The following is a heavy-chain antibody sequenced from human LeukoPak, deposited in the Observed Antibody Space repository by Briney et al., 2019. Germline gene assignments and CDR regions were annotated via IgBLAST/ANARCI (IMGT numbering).Heavy chain of an antibody. CDR2: ISPSDGNT. V-gene: IGHV3-23*01. Sequence: ETGGSLRLSCAASGFTFDDNAMHWVRQRPGKGLEWVSAISPSDGNTFYAASVKGRFTISRGNSKNTLSLQMNSLRAEDTALYYCAKDSSVPYGITDWGQGTLVTVSS. CDR3: AKDSSVPYGITD. J-gene: IGHJ4*02. D-gene: IGHD4-17*01. CDR1: GFTFDDNA.